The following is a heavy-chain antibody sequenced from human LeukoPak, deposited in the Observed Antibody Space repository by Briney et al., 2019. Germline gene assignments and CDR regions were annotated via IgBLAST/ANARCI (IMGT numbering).Heavy chain of an antibody. CDR1: GGSFSGYY. J-gene: IGHJ4*02. V-gene: IGHV4-34*01. D-gene: IGHD3-10*01. CDR3: ARGIRAVMIVAYYFDY. CDR2: INHSGST. Sequence: SETLSLTCAVYGGSFSGYYWSWIRQPPGKGLEWIGEINHSGSTNYNPSLKSRVTISVDTSKDQFSLKLSSVTAADTAVYYCARGIRAVMIVAYYFDYWGQGTLVTVSS.